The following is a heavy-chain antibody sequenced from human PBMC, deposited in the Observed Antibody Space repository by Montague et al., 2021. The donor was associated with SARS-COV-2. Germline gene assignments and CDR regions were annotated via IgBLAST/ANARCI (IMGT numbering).Heavy chain of an antibody. CDR3: ARGRRPVVVPGGARAGRAFDN. CDR1: GGSFSNYY. Sequence: SETLSLTCAISGGSFSNYYWSWIRQPPGKGLEWIGVVNLCCTTVYNPSAKIGVTITEDTSKNQFYLRLNSVTAADTAVYYCARGRRPVVVPGGARAGRAFDNWGQGTMVTVSS. CDR2: VNLCCTT. D-gene: IGHD2-2*01. V-gene: IGHV4-34*01. J-gene: IGHJ3*02.